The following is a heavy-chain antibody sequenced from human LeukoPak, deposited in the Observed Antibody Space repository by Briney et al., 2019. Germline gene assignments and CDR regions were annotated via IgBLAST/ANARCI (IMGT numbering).Heavy chain of an antibody. CDR2: ISSSGSTI. CDR1: GFTFSNYG. D-gene: IGHD3-22*01. Sequence: PGGSLRLSCAASGFTFSNYGMSWVRQAPGKGLEWVSYISSSGSTIYYADSVKGRFTISRDNAKNSLYLQMNSLRAEDTAVYYCARISDSSGYYPRHFDYWGQGTLVTVSS. V-gene: IGHV3-48*04. J-gene: IGHJ4*02. CDR3: ARISDSSGYYPRHFDY.